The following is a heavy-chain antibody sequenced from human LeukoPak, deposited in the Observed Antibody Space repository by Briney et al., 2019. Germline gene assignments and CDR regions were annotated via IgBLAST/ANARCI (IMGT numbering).Heavy chain of an antibody. CDR1: GFTFSSYE. J-gene: IGHJ3*02. Sequence: GGSLRLSCTASGFTFSSYEMNWVRQAPGKGLTWISYISTSGSITDYADSVKGRFTISRDNAQNSLYLQMNSPRAEDTAIYYCARDLSCGGDCYSNDAFDIWGQGTMVTVSS. D-gene: IGHD2-21*02. CDR3: ARDLSCGGDCYSNDAFDI. CDR2: ISTSGSIT. V-gene: IGHV3-48*03.